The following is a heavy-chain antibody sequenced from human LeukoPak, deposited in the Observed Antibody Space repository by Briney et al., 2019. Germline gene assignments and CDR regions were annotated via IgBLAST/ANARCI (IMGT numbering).Heavy chain of an antibody. D-gene: IGHD3-16*01. Sequence: SETLSLTCTVSGASINSYYWSWIRQPPGKGLEWIGYIYYSGSTNYNPSLKSRVTISVDTSKNQFSLKLSSVTAADTAVYYCARSPYVRGTLEWAFDIWGQGTMVTVSS. CDR2: IYYSGST. V-gene: IGHV4-59*01. CDR1: GASINSYY. J-gene: IGHJ3*02. CDR3: ARSPYVRGTLEWAFDI.